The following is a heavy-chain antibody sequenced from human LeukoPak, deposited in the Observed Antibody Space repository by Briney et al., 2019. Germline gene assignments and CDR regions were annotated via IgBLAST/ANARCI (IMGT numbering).Heavy chain of an antibody. J-gene: IGHJ6*02. CDR2: IWYDGSNK. D-gene: IGHD3-10*01. CDR3: ARKRGFGNYYYYGMDV. CDR1: GFTFSNYG. Sequence: PGGSLRLSCAASGFTFSNYGIHWVRQAPGKGLEWVAVIWYDGSNKYYVDSVKGRFIISRDNSKNTLYLQMNSLRVEDTAVYYCARKRGFGNYYYYGMDVWGQGTTVTVSS. V-gene: IGHV3-33*01.